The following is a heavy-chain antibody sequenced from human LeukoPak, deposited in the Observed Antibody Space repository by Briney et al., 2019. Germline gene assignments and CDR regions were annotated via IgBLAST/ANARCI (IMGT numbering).Heavy chain of an antibody. CDR1: GFTFSSYS. CDR3: ARGMGMATITPFDY. V-gene: IGHV3-21*01. CDR2: ISSSSSYI. D-gene: IGHD5-24*01. Sequence: GGSLRLSCVASGFTFSSYSMNWVRQAPGKGLEWVSSISSSSSYIYYADSVKGRFTISRDNAKNSLYLQMNSLRAEDTAVYYCARGMGMATITPFDYWGQGTLVTVSS. J-gene: IGHJ4*02.